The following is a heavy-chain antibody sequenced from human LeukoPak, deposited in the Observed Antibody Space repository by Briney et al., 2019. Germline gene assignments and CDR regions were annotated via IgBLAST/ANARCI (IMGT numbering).Heavy chain of an antibody. CDR2: IYSGGST. V-gene: IGHV3-53*01. Sequence: PGGSLRLSCAASGFTVSSNYMSWVRRAPGKGLEWVSVIYSGGSTYYADSVKGRFTISRDNSKNTLYLQMNSLRAEDTAVYYCARGYSYGLFSYAFDIWGKGTMVTVSS. J-gene: IGHJ3*02. CDR1: GFTVSSNY. CDR3: ARGYSYGLFSYAFDI. D-gene: IGHD5-18*01.